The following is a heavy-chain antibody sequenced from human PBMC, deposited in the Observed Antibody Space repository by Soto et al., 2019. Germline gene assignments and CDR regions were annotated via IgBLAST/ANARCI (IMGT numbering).Heavy chain of an antibody. J-gene: IGHJ4*02. V-gene: IGHV3-30*18. D-gene: IGHD6-13*01. CDR1: GFTFSSYG. CDR2: ISYDGSNK. CDR3: AKAAAGTGAVDY. Sequence: GGSLRLSCAASGFTFSSYGMHWVRQAPGKGLEWVAVISYDGSNKYYADSVKGRFTISRDNSKNTLYLQMNSLRAEDTAVYYCAKAAAGTGAVDYWGQGTLVTVSS.